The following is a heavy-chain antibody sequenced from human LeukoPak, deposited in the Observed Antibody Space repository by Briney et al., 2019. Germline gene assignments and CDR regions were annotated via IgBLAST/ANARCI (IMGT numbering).Heavy chain of an antibody. J-gene: IGHJ5*02. CDR1: GGSISSSIYY. Sequence: SETLSLTCTVSGGSISSSIYYWGWIRQPPGKGLEWVGSIYYSDSAYYNPSLKSRVTISVDSSKNQFSLKLSSVTAADTAVYHCASTNQDYYDASGYPDRFDPWGQGTLVTVSS. V-gene: IGHV4-39*01. D-gene: IGHD3-22*01. CDR2: IYYSDSA. CDR3: ASTNQDYYDASGYPDRFDP.